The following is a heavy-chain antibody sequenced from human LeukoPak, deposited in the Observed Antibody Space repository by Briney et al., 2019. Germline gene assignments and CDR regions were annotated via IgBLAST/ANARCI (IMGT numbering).Heavy chain of an antibody. J-gene: IGHJ6*03. D-gene: IGHD2-2*01. V-gene: IGHV4-34*01. CDR3: AKGRYCSSTSCYFYYYYYYMDV. CDR1: GGSFSGYY. CDR2: IYYSGST. Sequence: PSETLSLTCAVYGGSFSGYYWSWIRQPPGKGLEWIGTIYYSGSTYYNPSLKTRVTISVDTSKNQFSLKLSSVTAADTAVYYCAKGRYCSSTSCYFYYYYYYMDVWGKGTTVTVSS.